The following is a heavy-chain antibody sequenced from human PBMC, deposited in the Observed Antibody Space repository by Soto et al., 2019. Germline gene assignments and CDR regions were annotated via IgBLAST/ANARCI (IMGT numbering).Heavy chain of an antibody. V-gene: IGHV3-21*06. CDR3: ARESEDLTSNFDY. CDR1: GFTFTRFS. CDR2: ISSTTNYI. J-gene: IGHJ4*02. Sequence: GGSLRLCCAASGFTFTRFSMNWVRQAPGKGLEWVSSISSTTNYIYYGDSMKGRFTISRDNAKNSLYLEMNSLRAEDTAVYYCARESEDLTSNFDYWGQGTLVTVSS.